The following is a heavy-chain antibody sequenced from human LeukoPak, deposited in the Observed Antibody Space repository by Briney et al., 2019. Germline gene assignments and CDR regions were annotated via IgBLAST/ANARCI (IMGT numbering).Heavy chain of an antibody. D-gene: IGHD3-22*01. CDR1: GFTVSSNF. CDR2: IKYDGIDK. V-gene: IGHV3-7*03. Sequence: GGSLRLSCAASGFTVSSNFMSWVRQAPGKGLEWVAMIKYDGIDKKYLDSVKGRFTISRDNAKNSLYLEMNSLRAEDTAVYYCAKEEGYYYDSGGYYVEYFQHWGQGTLVTVSS. J-gene: IGHJ1*01. CDR3: AKEEGYYYDSGGYYVEYFQH.